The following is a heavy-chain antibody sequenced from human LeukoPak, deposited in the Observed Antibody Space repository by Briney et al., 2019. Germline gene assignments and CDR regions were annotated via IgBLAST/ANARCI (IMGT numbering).Heavy chain of an antibody. CDR2: ISSSSSYI. D-gene: IGHD3-3*01. CDR1: GFTFSSYS. CDR3: ARNYDFWSGYSANWFDP. V-gene: IGHV3-21*01. Sequence: PGGSLRLSCAASGFTFSSYSMNWVRQAPGKGLEWVSSISSSSSYIYYADSVKGRFTISRDNAKNSLYLQMDSLRAEDTAVYYCARNYDFWSGYSANWFDPWGQGTLVTVSS. J-gene: IGHJ5*02.